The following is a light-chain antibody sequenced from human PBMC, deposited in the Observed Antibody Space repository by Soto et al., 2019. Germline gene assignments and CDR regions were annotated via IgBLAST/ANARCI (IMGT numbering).Light chain of an antibody. V-gene: IGKV1-39*01. J-gene: IGKJ2*01. CDR2: GAS. CDR3: QQTYSTPYT. Sequence: DIQMTQSPSSLSASVGYRITITCRASQTISNFLNWYHQRPGKAPKLLIFGASSLQSGVPSKFTGSGSGTDFTLTISDLQPEDFATYYCQQTYSTPYTFGQGTNLEIK. CDR1: QTISNF.